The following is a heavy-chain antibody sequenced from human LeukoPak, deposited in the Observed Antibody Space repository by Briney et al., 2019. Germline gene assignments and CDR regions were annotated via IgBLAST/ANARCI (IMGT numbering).Heavy chain of an antibody. D-gene: IGHD3-3*02. Sequence: GASVNVSCTASGGTFSSYAISWVRQAPGQGLEWMGGIIHIFGTANYAQNFKGGVTITTDESTSTAYMELSSLRSEDTAVYYCARHLASWFDPWGQGTLVTVSS. CDR2: IIHIFGTA. J-gene: IGHJ5*02. CDR1: GGTFSSYA. V-gene: IGHV1-69*05. CDR3: ARHLASWFDP.